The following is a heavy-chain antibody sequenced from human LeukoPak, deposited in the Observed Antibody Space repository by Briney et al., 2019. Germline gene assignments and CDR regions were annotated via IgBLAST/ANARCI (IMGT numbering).Heavy chain of an antibody. D-gene: IGHD1-7*01. CDR2: TYYRSKWHI. CDR1: GDSVSSNSSA. Sequence: SQTLSLTCAISGDSVSSNSSAWNWIRQSPSGGLEWLGRTYYRSKWHIDYAGSVKGRITINPDTSKNQFSLQVYSVTPEDTAVYYCARSGGTAIGNYERATFDYWGQGTLVTVSS. V-gene: IGHV6-1*01. J-gene: IGHJ4*02. CDR3: ARSGGTAIGNYERATFDY.